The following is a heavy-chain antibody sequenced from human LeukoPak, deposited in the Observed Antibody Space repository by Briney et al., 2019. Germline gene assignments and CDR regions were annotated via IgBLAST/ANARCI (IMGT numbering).Heavy chain of an antibody. CDR3: ARDPRYSYGLNWFDP. J-gene: IGHJ5*02. V-gene: IGHV3-11*01. CDR2: INSSGSTI. CDR1: GFTFSDYY. Sequence: KAGGSLRLSCAASGFTFSDYYMSWIRQAPGKGLEWVSYINSSGSTIYYADSVRGRFTISRDNAKNSLYLQMNSLRAEDTAVYYCARDPRYSYGLNWFDPWVQGTLVTVSS. D-gene: IGHD5-18*01.